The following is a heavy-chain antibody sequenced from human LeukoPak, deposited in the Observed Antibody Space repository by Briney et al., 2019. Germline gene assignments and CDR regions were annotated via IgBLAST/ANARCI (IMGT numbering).Heavy chain of an antibody. Sequence: GVSLRLSCAASGFTFSTYGMHWVRQAPGKGLEWVAFIRYDGSNKYYADSVKGRFTISRDNSKNTLYLQMNSLRAEDTAVYFCAKDKDPWKSTSISDFDYWGQGTLVTVSS. D-gene: IGHD1-1*01. CDR2: IRYDGSNK. V-gene: IGHV3-30*02. J-gene: IGHJ4*02. CDR3: AKDKDPWKSTSISDFDY. CDR1: GFTFSTYG.